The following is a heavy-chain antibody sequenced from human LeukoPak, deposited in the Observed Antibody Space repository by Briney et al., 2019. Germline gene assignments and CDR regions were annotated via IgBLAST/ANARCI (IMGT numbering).Heavy chain of an antibody. D-gene: IGHD3-22*01. CDR1: GGSFSGYY. J-gene: IGHJ4*02. CDR2: INHSGST. V-gene: IGHV4-34*01. CDR3: ATLYYYDSRFDY. Sequence: SETLSLTCAVYGGSFSGYYWSWICQPPGKGLEWIGEINHSGSTNYNPSLKSRVTISVDTSKNQFSLKLSSVTAADTAVYYCATLYYYDSRFDYWGQGTLVTVSS.